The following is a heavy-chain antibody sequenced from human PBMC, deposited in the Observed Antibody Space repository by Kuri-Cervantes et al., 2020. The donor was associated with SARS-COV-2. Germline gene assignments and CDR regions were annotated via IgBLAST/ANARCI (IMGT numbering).Heavy chain of an antibody. CDR2: ASGSGTSI. D-gene: IGHD3-22*01. Sequence: GGSLRLSCVVSEITLATFAMSWVRQAPGKGLEWVSVASGSGTSIRYADSVKGRFLISRVNSKNTLFLEMKTLRAANSALYYCAKHREAEILYDMSGPDAFDMWGRGTMVTVSS. CDR3: AKHREAEILYDMSGPDAFDM. J-gene: IGHJ3*02. V-gene: IGHV3-23*01. CDR1: EITLATFA.